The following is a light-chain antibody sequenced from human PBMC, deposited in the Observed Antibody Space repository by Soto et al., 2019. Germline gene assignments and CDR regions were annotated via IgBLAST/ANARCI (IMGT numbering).Light chain of an antibody. CDR2: AAS. Sequence: IQMTHSPSTLPASLGDTGTSTFRASQNIDRWVAWYQQKPGKAPKLLIYAASSLQSGVPSRSSGSGSGTDFTLTISSLQPEDFATYYCQQSYSTPITFGQGTRLEIK. CDR1: QNIDRW. V-gene: IGKV1-39*01. J-gene: IGKJ5*01. CDR3: QQSYSTPIT.